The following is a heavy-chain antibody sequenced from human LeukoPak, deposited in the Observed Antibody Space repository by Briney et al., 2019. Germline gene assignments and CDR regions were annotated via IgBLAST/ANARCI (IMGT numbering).Heavy chain of an antibody. CDR1: GFNFSSYA. V-gene: IGHV3-33*08. J-gene: IGHJ4*02. D-gene: IGHD3-22*01. Sequence: GGSLRLSCAASGFNFSSYAMHWVRQAPGKGLEWVAAIWYDGSNKYYADSVKGRFTISRDNSKNTLYLQMNSLRAEDTALYYCARGQEYYYDSSAYSKFDYWGQGTLVTVSS. CDR2: IWYDGSNK. CDR3: ARGQEYYYDSSAYSKFDY.